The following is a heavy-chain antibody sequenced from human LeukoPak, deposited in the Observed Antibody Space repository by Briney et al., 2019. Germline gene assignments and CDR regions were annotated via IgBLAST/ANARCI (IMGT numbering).Heavy chain of an antibody. CDR1: GFTFSSYW. CDR3: ARDSLIQYGSGSYWGFDY. Sequence: GGSLRLSCAASGFTFSSYWMSWVRQAPGKGLEWVANIKQDGSDKYYVGSVKGRFTISRDNAKNSLYLQMNNLRAEDTAVYYCARDSLIQYGSGSYWGFDYWGQGILVTVSS. D-gene: IGHD3-10*01. J-gene: IGHJ4*02. V-gene: IGHV3-7*03. CDR2: IKQDGSDK.